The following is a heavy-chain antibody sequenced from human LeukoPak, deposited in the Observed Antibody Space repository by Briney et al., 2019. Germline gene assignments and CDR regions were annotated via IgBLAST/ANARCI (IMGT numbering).Heavy chain of an antibody. CDR2: ISYDGSNK. Sequence: AGGSLRLSCAASGFTFSSYAMHWVRQAPGKGLEWVAVISYDGSNKYYADSVKGRFTISRDNSKNTLYLQMNSLRAEDTAVYYCARARYCSSTSCYISPLDYWGQGTLVTVSS. V-gene: IGHV3-30-3*01. CDR1: GFTFSSYA. J-gene: IGHJ4*02. D-gene: IGHD2-2*02. CDR3: ARARYCSSTSCYISPLDY.